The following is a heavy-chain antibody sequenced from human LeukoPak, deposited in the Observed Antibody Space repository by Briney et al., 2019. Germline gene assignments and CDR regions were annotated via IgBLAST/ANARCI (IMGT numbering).Heavy chain of an antibody. J-gene: IGHJ3*02. CDR1: GYTFTSYD. CDR3: ARTKYSGSRGSAFDI. Sequence: ASVKGSCTASGYTFTSYDIKWVRQATGQGLEWMGWMNPISGNTGYAQKFQGRVTMTRNTSISTAYMELSRLRSDDTAVYYWARTKYSGSRGSAFDIWGQGTMVTVSS. D-gene: IGHD1-26*01. V-gene: IGHV1-8*01. CDR2: MNPISGNT.